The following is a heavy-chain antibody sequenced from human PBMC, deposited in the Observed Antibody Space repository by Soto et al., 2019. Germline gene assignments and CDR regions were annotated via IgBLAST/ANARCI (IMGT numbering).Heavy chain of an antibody. CDR2: FDLENGET. CDR1: GYTLTELS. D-gene: IGHD6-13*01. J-gene: IGHJ4*02. Sequence: AAVQVSFQVSGYTLTELSIHWVRQAPGEGLELMGGFDLENGETIYAQRFQGRVTMTEEPSADTPYMELSRLESEDTAVYYRAIEVRRSNQFDHWGQGTMVTVSS. V-gene: IGHV1-24*01. CDR3: AIEVRRSNQFDH.